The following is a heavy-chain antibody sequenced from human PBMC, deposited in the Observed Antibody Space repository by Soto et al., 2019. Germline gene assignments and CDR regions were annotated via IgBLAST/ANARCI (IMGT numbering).Heavy chain of an antibody. Sequence: GGSLRLSCAASGLTFSSYSMNWVRQAPGKGLEWVSSISSSSSYIYYADSVKGRFTISRDNAKNSLYLQMNSLRAEDTAVYYCARLTRYCSSTSCYEDYWGQGTLVTVSS. D-gene: IGHD2-2*01. J-gene: IGHJ4*02. V-gene: IGHV3-21*01. CDR2: ISSSSSYI. CDR1: GLTFSSYS. CDR3: ARLTRYCSSTSCYEDY.